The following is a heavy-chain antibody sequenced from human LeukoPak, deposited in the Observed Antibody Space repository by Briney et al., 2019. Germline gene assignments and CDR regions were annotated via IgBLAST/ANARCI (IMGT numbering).Heavy chain of an antibody. D-gene: IGHD3-22*01. CDR1: GFTFSNYA. CDR2: INSGGGT. V-gene: IGHV3-66*04. J-gene: IGHJ4*02. Sequence: GGSLRLSCAASGFTFSNYAMSWVRQAPGKGLEWVSVINSGGGTYYADSVRGRFTISRDNSKNTLSLQMNSLRTEDTAVYYCARHGCPYYYDSSGYCFDYWGQGTLVTVSS. CDR3: ARHGCPYYYDSSGYCFDY.